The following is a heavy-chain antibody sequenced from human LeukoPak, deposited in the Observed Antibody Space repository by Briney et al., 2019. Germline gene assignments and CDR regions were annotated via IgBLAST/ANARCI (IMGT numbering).Heavy chain of an antibody. CDR1: GFTFSSYW. D-gene: IGHD3-9*01. J-gene: IGHJ3*02. V-gene: IGHV3-7*03. Sequence: GGSLRLSCAASGFTFSSYWMSWVRQAPGKGLEWVANIKQDGSEKYYVDSVKGRFTISRDNAKNSLYLQMNSLRAEDMAVYYCARELSNDILTGYSDAFDIWGQGTMVTVSS. CDR2: IKQDGSEK. CDR3: ARELSNDILTGYSDAFDI.